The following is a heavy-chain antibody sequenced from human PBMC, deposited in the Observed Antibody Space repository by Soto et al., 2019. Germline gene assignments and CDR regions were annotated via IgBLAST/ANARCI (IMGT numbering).Heavy chain of an antibody. Sequence: TLSLTCAISGDSVSSNSAAWNWIRQSPSRGLEWLGRTYYRSKWYNDYAVSVKSRITFNPDTSKNQFSLHLNSVTPEDTAVYFCARESVWQQQAYYFDYWGQGTLVTVSS. J-gene: IGHJ4*02. CDR3: ARESVWQQQAYYFDY. CDR1: GDSVSSNSAA. V-gene: IGHV6-1*01. CDR2: TYYRSKWYN. D-gene: IGHD6-13*01.